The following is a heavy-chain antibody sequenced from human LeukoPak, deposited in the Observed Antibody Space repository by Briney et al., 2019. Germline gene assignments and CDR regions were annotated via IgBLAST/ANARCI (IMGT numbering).Heavy chain of an antibody. D-gene: IGHD6-13*01. CDR1: GYTLTELS. CDR2: FDPEDGET. CDR3: ATYDGVAAAGWPFRFYFDY. Sequence: ASVKVSCKVSGYTLTELSMHWVRQAPGKGREGMGGFDPEDGETIYAQKFQGRVTMTEDTSTDTAYMELSSLRSEDTAVYYCATYDGVAAAGWPFRFYFDYWGQGTLVTVSS. J-gene: IGHJ4*02. V-gene: IGHV1-24*01.